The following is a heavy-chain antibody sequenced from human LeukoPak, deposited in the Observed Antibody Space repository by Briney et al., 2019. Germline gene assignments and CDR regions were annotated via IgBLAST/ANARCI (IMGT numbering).Heavy chain of an antibody. CDR2: TYYRSKWYN. Sequence: SQTLSLTCALSGDSLSSNSAAWTWVRQSPSRGLEWLGRTYYRSKWYNDYAVYVRSRITINPDTSKNQFSLQLNSVTPEDTAVYYCARGVWFGELFYFDYWGQGTLVTVSS. CDR1: GDSLSSNSAA. J-gene: IGHJ4*02. CDR3: ARGVWFGELFYFDY. D-gene: IGHD3-10*01. V-gene: IGHV6-1*01.